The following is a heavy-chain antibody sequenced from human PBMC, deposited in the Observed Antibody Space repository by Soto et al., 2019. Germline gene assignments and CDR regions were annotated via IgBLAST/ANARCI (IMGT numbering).Heavy chain of an antibody. CDR1: GFTFSSYG. CDR2: ISYDGSNK. V-gene: IGHV3-30*18. Sequence: QVQLVESGGGVVQPGRSLRLSCAASGFTFSSYGMHWVRQAPGKGLEWVAVISYDGSNKYYADSVKGRFTISRDNSKNTLYLQMNSLRAEDTAVYYCAKAVAGPLLGYYYYGMGVWGQGTTVTVSS. CDR3: AKAVAGPLLGYYYYGMGV. J-gene: IGHJ6*02. D-gene: IGHD6-19*01.